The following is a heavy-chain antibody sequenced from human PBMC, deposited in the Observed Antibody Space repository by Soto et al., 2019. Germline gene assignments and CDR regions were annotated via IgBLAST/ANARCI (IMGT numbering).Heavy chain of an antibody. Sequence: SGPTLVNPTQTLTLTCTFSGFSLSTSGVGVGWIRQPPGKALEWLALIYWDDDKRYSPSLKSRLTITKDTSKNQVVLTMTNMDPVDTATYYCAHNYAQMVPSDYWGQGTLVTVSS. CDR3: AHNYAQMVPSDY. CDR1: GFSLSTSGVG. V-gene: IGHV2-5*02. CDR2: IYWDDDK. D-gene: IGHD3-10*01. J-gene: IGHJ4*02.